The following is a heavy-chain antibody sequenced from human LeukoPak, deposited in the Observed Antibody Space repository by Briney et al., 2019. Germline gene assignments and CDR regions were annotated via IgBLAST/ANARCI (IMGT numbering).Heavy chain of an antibody. V-gene: IGHV3-23*01. CDR1: GFTFSSFA. J-gene: IGHJ4*02. CDR3: VRDDDRPDNGLDY. CDR2: ISGSGDPT. Sequence: PGGSLRLSCAASGFTFSSFAMSWVRQAPGKGLEWVSAISGSGDPTYYADSVKGRFTSSRDNSRNTLYLQMNSLRAEDTAVYYCVRDDDRPDNGLDYWGQGTLVTVSS. D-gene: IGHD3-22*01.